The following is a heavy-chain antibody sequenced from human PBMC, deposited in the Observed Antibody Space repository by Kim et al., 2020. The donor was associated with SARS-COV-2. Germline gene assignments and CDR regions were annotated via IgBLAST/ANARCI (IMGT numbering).Heavy chain of an antibody. CDR2: ISSSSSYI. Sequence: GGSLRLSCAASGITFSSYSMNWVRQAPGKGLEWVSSISSSSSYIYYADSVKGRFTISRDNAKNSLYLQMNSLRTEDTAVYYCARGIGSPYYDGMDIWGQGTTVTVSS. J-gene: IGHJ6*02. CDR3: ARGIGSPYYDGMDI. D-gene: IGHD3-3*01. V-gene: IGHV3-21*01. CDR1: GITFSSYS.